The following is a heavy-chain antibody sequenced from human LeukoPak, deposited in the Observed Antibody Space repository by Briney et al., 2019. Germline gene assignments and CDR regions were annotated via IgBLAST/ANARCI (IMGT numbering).Heavy chain of an antibody. D-gene: IGHD1-26*01. Sequence: SETLSLTCTVSGGSISSYYWSWIRQPPGKGLEWIGYIYYSGSTSYNPSLKSRVTISVDTSKKQFSLKLSSVTAAHTAFYYCARYIVSYPHDAFDIWGQGTMVTVSS. J-gene: IGHJ3*02. V-gene: IGHV4-59*01. CDR1: GGSISSYY. CDR3: ARYIVSYPHDAFDI. CDR2: IYYSGST.